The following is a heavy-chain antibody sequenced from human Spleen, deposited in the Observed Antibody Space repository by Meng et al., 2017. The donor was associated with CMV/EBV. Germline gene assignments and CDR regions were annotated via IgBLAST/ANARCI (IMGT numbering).Heavy chain of an antibody. Sequence: GESLKISCAASGFTFSNSGMHWVRQAPGKGLEWLAFIRYDGSNKYYADSVKGRFTISRDNSKNTLFLQMNSLRAEDTAVYYCARIGTTAVGWGQGTLVTVSS. CDR1: GFTFSNSG. CDR3: ARIGTTAVG. D-gene: IGHD1-1*01. V-gene: IGHV3-30*02. J-gene: IGHJ4*02. CDR2: IRYDGSNK.